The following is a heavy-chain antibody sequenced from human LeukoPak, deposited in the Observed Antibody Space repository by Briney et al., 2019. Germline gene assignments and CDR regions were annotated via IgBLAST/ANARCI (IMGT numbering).Heavy chain of an antibody. CDR1: GYTFISYG. V-gene: IGHV1-18*01. Sequence: ASVKVSCKASGYTFISYGISWVRQAPGQGLEWMGWISAYNGNTNYAQKLQGRVTMTTDTSTSTAYMELRSLRSDDTAVYYCARTTGYYDFWSGYYGMYYFDYWGQGTLVTVSS. D-gene: IGHD3-3*01. CDR2: ISAYNGNT. J-gene: IGHJ4*02. CDR3: ARTTGYYDFWSGYYGMYYFDY.